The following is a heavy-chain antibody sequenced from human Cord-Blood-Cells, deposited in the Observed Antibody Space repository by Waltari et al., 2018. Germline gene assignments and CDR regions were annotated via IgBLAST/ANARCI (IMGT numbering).Heavy chain of an antibody. CDR2: IIPIFGTA. D-gene: IGHD3-22*01. CDR1: GCTFSSYA. V-gene: IGHV1-69*01. CDR3: ARRLDYYDSSGYYNWFDP. Sequence: QVQLVQSGAEVKKPGSSVKVSCKASGCTFSSYAISWVRQAPGQGLEWMGGIIPIFGTANYAQKFQGRVTITADESTSTAYMELSSLRSEDTAVYYCARRLDYYDSSGYYNWFDPWGQGTLVTVSS. J-gene: IGHJ5*02.